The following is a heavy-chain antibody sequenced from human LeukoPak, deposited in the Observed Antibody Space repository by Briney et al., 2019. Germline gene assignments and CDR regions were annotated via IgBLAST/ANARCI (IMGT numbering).Heavy chain of an antibody. CDR1: GGSVNSNTYY. Sequence: SETLSLTCTVSGGSVNSNTYYWTWIRQPPGKGLEWIGHMYYSGHVDYNPSLKSRLTMSLDTSKNQFSLKLDSVSAAATAVYYCARMVRFGEVTGYYYGMDVWGRGTTVIVSS. CDR3: ARMVRFGEVTGYYYGMDV. CDR2: MYYSGHV. V-gene: IGHV4-61*01. D-gene: IGHD3-10*01. J-gene: IGHJ6*04.